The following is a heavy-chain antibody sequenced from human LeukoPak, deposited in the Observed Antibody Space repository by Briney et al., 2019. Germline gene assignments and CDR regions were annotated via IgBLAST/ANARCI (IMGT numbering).Heavy chain of an antibody. CDR3: ARGRAARPRRHGSNWFDP. CDR1: GYTFTDYY. CDR2: INPNSGGT. J-gene: IGHJ5*02. V-gene: IGHV1-2*02. Sequence: ASVKVSCKASGYTFTDYYMHWVRQAPGQGLEWMGWINPNSGGTNYAQKFQGRVTMTRDTSISTAYMELSRLRSDDTAVYYCARGRAARPRRHGSNWFDPWGQGTLVTVSS. D-gene: IGHD6-6*01.